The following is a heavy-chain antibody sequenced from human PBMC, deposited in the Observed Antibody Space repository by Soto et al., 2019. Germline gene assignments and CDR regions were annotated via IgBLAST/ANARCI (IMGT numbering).Heavy chain of an antibody. CDR2: ISYDGSNK. V-gene: IGHV3-30-3*01. J-gene: IGHJ5*02. CDR3: AREGTAAAAGQYNWFDP. CDR1: EFTFSSYA. Sequence: GGSLRLSCAASEFTFSSYAMHRVRQAPGKGLEWVAVISYDGSNKYYADSVKGRFTISRDNSKNTLYLQMNSLRAEDTAVYYCAREGTAAAAGQYNWFDPWGQGTLVTVSS. D-gene: IGHD6-13*01.